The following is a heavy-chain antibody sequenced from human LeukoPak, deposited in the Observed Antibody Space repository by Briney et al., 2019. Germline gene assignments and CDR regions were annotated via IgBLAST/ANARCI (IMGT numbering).Heavy chain of an antibody. V-gene: IGHV1-69*04. CDR3: ARSSGTGDGYYYGMDV. D-gene: IGHD7-27*01. J-gene: IGHJ6*02. CDR1: GGTFSSYA. Sequence: SVKVSCKASGGTFSSYAISWVRQAPGQGLEWMGRIIPILGIANYAQKFKGRVTITADKSTSTTYMELSILRFEDTAVYYCARSSGTGDGYYYGMDVWGQGTTVTVS. CDR2: IIPILGIA.